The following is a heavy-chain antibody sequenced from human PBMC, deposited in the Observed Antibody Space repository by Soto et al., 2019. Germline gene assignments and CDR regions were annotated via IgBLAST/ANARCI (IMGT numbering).Heavy chain of an antibody. J-gene: IGHJ5*02. Sequence: SETLSLTCPVSGCSISSGGYYWSWIRQHPGKGLEWIGYIYYSGSTYYNPSLKSRVTISVDTSKNQFSLKLSSVTAADTAVYYCARGINEYYDILTGPKNWFDPWGQGTLVTVSS. V-gene: IGHV4-31*03. CDR3: ARGINEYYDILTGPKNWFDP. D-gene: IGHD3-9*01. CDR2: IYYSGST. CDR1: GCSISSGGYY.